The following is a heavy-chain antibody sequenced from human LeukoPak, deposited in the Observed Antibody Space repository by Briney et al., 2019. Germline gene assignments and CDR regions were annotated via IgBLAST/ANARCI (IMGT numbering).Heavy chain of an antibody. J-gene: IGHJ4*02. CDR1: GGTFSSYA. D-gene: IGHD3-3*01. Sequence: SVKVSCXASGGTFSSYAISWVRQAPGQGLGWMGGVIPIFGTANYAQKFQGRVTITADESTSTAYMELSSLRSEDTAVYYCARDSGGIFGVIRAPDYWGQGTLVTVSS. CDR3: ARDSGGIFGVIRAPDY. CDR2: VIPIFGTA. V-gene: IGHV1-69*13.